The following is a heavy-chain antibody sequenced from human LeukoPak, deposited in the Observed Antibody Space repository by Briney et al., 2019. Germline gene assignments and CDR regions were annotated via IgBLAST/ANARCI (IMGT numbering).Heavy chain of an antibody. CDR1: GFTFSSYE. D-gene: IGHD6-19*01. J-gene: IGHJ5*02. CDR3: ARAYSSGWFKYWFDP. Sequence: GESLKISCAASGFTFSSYEMNWVRQAPGKGLEWVSYISSSGSTIYYADSVKGRFTISRDNAKNSLYLQMNSLRAEDTAVYYCARAYSSGWFKYWFDPWGQGTLVTVSS. CDR2: ISSSGSTI. V-gene: IGHV3-48*03.